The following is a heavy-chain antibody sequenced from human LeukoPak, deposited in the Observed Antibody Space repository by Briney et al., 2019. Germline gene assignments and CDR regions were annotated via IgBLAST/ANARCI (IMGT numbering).Heavy chain of an antibody. Sequence: ASVKVSCKASGYTFTSYYMHWVRQAPGQGLEWMGIINPSGGSTSYAQKFQGRVTMTRDTSTSTVDMELSSLRSEDTGVYYCAREEGDGYNLLRCDPWGQGTLVTVSS. V-gene: IGHV1-46*01. CDR3: AREEGDGYNLLRCDP. D-gene: IGHD5-24*01. CDR1: GYTFTSYY. CDR2: INPSGGST. J-gene: IGHJ5*02.